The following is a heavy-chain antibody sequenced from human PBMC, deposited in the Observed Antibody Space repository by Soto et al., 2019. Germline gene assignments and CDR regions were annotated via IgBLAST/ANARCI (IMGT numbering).Heavy chain of an antibody. Sequence: GGSLRLSCAASGFTFSSYGMHWVRQAPGKGLEWVAVISYDGSNKYYADSVKGRFTISRDNSMNTLYLQMNSLRADDTAIYYCAKDLHWFAMHVWGQGTTVTVSS. CDR3: AKDLHWFAMHV. D-gene: IGHD3-10*01. CDR2: ISYDGSNK. CDR1: GFTFSSYG. J-gene: IGHJ6*02. V-gene: IGHV3-30*18.